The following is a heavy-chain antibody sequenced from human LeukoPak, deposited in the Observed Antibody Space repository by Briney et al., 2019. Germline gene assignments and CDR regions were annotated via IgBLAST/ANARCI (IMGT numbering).Heavy chain of an antibody. Sequence: PGGSLRPSCAASGFTFSSYWMSWVRQAPGKGLEWVANIKQDGSEKYYVDSVKGRFTISRDNAKNALYLQMSSLRVEDTAIYYCAKQSYARSLGEGGPGTLVTVSS. V-gene: IGHV3-7*03. D-gene: IGHD3-10*02. J-gene: IGHJ4*02. CDR3: AKQSYARSLGE. CDR1: GFTFSSYW. CDR2: IKQDGSEK.